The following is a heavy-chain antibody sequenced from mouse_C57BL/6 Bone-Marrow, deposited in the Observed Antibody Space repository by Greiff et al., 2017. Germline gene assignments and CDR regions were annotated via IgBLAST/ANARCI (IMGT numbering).Heavy chain of an antibody. Sequence: QVQLQQPGAELVRPGTSVKLSCKASGYTFTSYWMHWVKQRPGQGLEWIGVIDPSDSYTNYNQKFKGKATLTVDTSSSTAYLQLSSLTSDDSAVYYCARRTTVRGDYWGQGTTLTVSS. CDR1: GYTFTSYW. CDR3: ARRTTVRGDY. V-gene: IGHV1-59*01. J-gene: IGHJ2*01. CDR2: IDPSDSYT. D-gene: IGHD1-1*01.